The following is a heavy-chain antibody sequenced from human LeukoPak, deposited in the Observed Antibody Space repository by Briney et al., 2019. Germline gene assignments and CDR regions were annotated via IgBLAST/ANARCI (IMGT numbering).Heavy chain of an antibody. V-gene: IGHV4-39*07. D-gene: IGHD5-18*01. Sequence: PSETLSLTCTVSGGSISTSNYYWGWIRQPPGKGLEWIGNIFYSGSTYYSPSLRSRVTISLDTSRNQFSLKLNSVTAADTAVYYCARADIQLWLNSPNAFDIWGQGTMVTVSS. CDR2: IFYSGST. CDR3: ARADIQLWLNSPNAFDI. J-gene: IGHJ3*02. CDR1: GGSISTSNYY.